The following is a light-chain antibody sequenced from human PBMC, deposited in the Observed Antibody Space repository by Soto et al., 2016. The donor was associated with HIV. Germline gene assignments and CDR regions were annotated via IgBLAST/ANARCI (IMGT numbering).Light chain of an antibody. CDR3: MQNIDLPRT. CDR2: EVS. CDR1: QSLR. J-gene: IGKJ2*01. Sequence: EIVMTQTPLSFSITPGEQASMSWRSSQSLRKSGQPPQVLIHEVSNRFSGVANRFSGSGSGTDSTLKISRVEAEDVGVYYCMQNIDLPRTFGQGTKLEIK. V-gene: IGKV2D-26*03.